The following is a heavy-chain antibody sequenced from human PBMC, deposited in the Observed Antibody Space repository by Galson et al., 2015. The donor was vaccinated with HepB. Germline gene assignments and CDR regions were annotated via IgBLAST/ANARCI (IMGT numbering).Heavy chain of an antibody. Sequence: SLRLSCAVSGFTVSNYYMRWVRQTPEKGLECVALLYGGGTTHYADSVRGRFTISRDTSKNTLFLQMDSLRPEDTAVYYCARDYPLFDFWGQGTLVTVSS. D-gene: IGHD3-16*02. CDR3: ARDYPLFDF. CDR1: GFTVSNYY. CDR2: LYGGGTT. J-gene: IGHJ4*02. V-gene: IGHV3-53*01.